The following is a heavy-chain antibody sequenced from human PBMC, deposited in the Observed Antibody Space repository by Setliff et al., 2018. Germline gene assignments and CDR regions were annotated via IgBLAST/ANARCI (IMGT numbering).Heavy chain of an antibody. CDR3: ARSSDSGYYHQRDAFDI. CDR1: GYTFNSYG. CDR2: ISPYNGNT. J-gene: IGHJ3*02. Sequence: ASVKVSCKASGYTFNSYGINWLRQAPGQGLEWLGWISPYNGNTKYAQTGQDRITMATDASTRTSYMELSSLRSDDTAVYFCARSSDSGYYHQRDAFDIWGQGTRVTVSS. D-gene: IGHD3-22*01. V-gene: IGHV1-18*04.